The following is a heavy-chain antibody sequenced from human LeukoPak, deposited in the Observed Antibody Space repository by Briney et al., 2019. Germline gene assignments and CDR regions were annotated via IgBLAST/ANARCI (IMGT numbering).Heavy chain of an antibody. J-gene: IGHJ4*02. CDR1: GGSFSGYY. CDR3: ARGWDGDYEPFDY. D-gene: IGHD4-17*01. CDR2: IYYSGST. Sequence: SETLSLTCAVYGGSFSGYYWSWIRQPPGKGLEWIGYIYYSGSTNYNPSLKSRVTISVDTSKNQFSLKLSSVTAADTAVYYCARGWDGDYEPFDYWGQGTLVTVSS. V-gene: IGHV4-59*01.